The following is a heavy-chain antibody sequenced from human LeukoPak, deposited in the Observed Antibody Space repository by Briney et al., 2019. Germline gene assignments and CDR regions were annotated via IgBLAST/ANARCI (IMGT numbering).Heavy chain of an antibody. CDR2: MSAYNGNT. J-gene: IGHJ6*02. CDR1: GYTFTSYG. D-gene: IGHD2-2*01. CDR3: ARDRADIVVVPAARDYYYYGMDV. Sequence: ASVKVSCKASGYTFTSYGISWVGQAPGQGLEGMGWMSAYNGNTNYAQKLQGRVTMTTDTYTSTDYMEVRSLRSDDTAVYYCARDRADIVVVPAARDYYYYGMDVWGQGTTVTVSS. V-gene: IGHV1-18*01.